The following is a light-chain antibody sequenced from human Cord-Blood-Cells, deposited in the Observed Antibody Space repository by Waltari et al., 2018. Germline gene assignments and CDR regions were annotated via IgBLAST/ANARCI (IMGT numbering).Light chain of an antibody. CDR1: SSDVGRYNL. CDR2: EGS. J-gene: IGLJ3*02. Sequence: QSALTQPASVSGSPGQSITISCTGTSSDVGRYNLVSWYQQHTGKAPKLMIYEGSKRPSGVSNRFSGSKSGNTASLTISGLQAEDEADYYCCSYAGSSTFVFGGGTKLTVL. V-gene: IGLV2-23*03. CDR3: CSYAGSSTFV.